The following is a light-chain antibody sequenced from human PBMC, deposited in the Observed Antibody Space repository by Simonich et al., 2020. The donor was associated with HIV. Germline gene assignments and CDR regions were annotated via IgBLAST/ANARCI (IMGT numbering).Light chain of an antibody. CDR2: GAS. CDR1: QSVSSSY. CDR3: QQYGSSPPMVL. Sequence: EIVLTQSPGTLSLSPGERATLSCRASQSVSSSYLAWYQQKPGQAPRILIYGASSRATGIPDRFSGSGSGTDFTLTISRLEPEDFAVYYCQQYGSSPPMVLFGQGTKVEIK. V-gene: IGKV3-20*01. J-gene: IGKJ1*01.